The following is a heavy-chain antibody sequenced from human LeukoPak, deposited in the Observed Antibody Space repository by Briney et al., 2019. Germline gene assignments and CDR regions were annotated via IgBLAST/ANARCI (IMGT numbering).Heavy chain of an antibody. CDR2: TYYRSKWYN. CDR3: AGEKGSGSYYAVSYYYYYGMDV. CDR1: GDSVSSNSAA. D-gene: IGHD1-26*01. Sequence: SQTLSLTCAISGDSVSSNSAAWNWIRQSPSRGLEWLGRTYYRSKWYNDYAVPVKSRITINPDTSKNQFSLQLNSVTPEDTAVYYCAGEKGSGSYYAVSYYYYYGMDVWGQGTMVTVSS. J-gene: IGHJ6*02. V-gene: IGHV6-1*01.